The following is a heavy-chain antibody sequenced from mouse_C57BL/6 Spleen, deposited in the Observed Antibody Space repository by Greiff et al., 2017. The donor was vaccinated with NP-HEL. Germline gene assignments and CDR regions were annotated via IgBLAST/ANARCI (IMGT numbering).Heavy chain of an antibody. V-gene: IGHV2-5*01. CDR3: AKTLKGVYYAMDY. J-gene: IGHJ4*01. CDR1: GFSLTSYG. CDR2: IWRGGST. Sequence: VQLVESGPGLVQPSQSLSITCTVSGFSLTSYGVHWVRQSPGKGLEWLGVIWRGGSTDYNAAFMSRLSITKDNSKSQVFFKMNSLQADDTAIYYCAKTLKGVYYAMDYWGQGTSVTVSS. D-gene: IGHD1-3*01.